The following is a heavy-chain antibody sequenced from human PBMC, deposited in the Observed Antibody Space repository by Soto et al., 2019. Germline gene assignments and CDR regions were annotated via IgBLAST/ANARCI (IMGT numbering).Heavy chain of an antibody. D-gene: IGHD5-18*01. CDR3: ARGYGRNFDY. CDR2: IYHSGST. V-gene: IGHV4-30-2*01. J-gene: IGHJ4*02. CDR1: GGSISSGGYS. Sequence: PSETLSLTCAVSGGSISSGGYSWSWIRQPPGKGLEWIGYIYHSGSTYYNPSLKSRVTISADTSKNQFSLKLSSVTAADTAVYYCARGYGRNFDYWGEGTLVTVSS.